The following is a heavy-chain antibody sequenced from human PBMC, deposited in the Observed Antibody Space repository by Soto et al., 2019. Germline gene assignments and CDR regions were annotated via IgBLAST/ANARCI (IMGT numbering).Heavy chain of an antibody. CDR1: GFTFSSYS. V-gene: IGHV3-48*02. CDR3: ARDDSGSYPYYFDY. J-gene: IGHJ4*02. D-gene: IGHD1-26*01. CDR2: ISSSSSTI. Sequence: GGSLRLSCAASGFTFSSYSMNWVRQAPGKGLEWVSYISSSSSTIYYADSVKGRFTISRDNAKNSLYLQMNSLRDEDTAVYYCARDDSGSYPYYFDYWGQGTLVTVSS.